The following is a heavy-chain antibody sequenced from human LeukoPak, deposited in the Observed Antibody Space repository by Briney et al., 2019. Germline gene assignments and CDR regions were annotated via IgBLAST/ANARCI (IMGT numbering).Heavy chain of an antibody. CDR2: INPNSGGT. J-gene: IGHJ5*02. CDR3: ARGASGVYTVTTSWFDP. V-gene: IGHV1-2*02. Sequence: ASVKVSCKASGYTFTGYYMHWVRQAPGQGLEWMGWINPNSGGTNYAQKFQGRVTMTRDTAISTAYMELSRLRSDDTAMYYCARGASGVYTVTTSWFDPWGQGTLVTVSS. CDR1: GYTFTGYY. D-gene: IGHD4-17*01.